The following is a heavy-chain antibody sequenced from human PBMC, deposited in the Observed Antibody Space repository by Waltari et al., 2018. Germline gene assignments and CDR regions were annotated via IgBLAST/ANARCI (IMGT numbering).Heavy chain of an antibody. D-gene: IGHD3-22*01. CDR2: IKKDGGEE. Sequence: EVQLVESGGGLVQQGGSLRLSCAATGFTLSAYWMSWVRQAPGKGPDWLANIKKDGGEESYVDSVRGRFTISRDNAKNSLYLQMNSLRPEDTAVYYCARDQWFGFDIWGQGTMVTVSS. V-gene: IGHV3-7*01. CDR1: GFTLSAYW. CDR3: ARDQWFGFDI. J-gene: IGHJ3*02.